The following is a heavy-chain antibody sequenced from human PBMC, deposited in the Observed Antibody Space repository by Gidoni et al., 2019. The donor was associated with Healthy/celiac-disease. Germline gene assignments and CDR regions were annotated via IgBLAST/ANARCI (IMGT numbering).Heavy chain of an antibody. D-gene: IGHD6-19*01. CDR1: GFTFSSYG. CDR3: AKDSGIAVAGREFDY. Sequence: QVQLVESGGGVVQPGRSLRLSCAASGFTFSSYGMHWVRQAPGKGREWVAVISYDGSNKYYADSVKGRFTISRDNSKNTLYLQMNSLRAEDTAVYYCAKDSGIAVAGREFDYWGQGTLVTVSS. J-gene: IGHJ4*02. CDR2: ISYDGSNK. V-gene: IGHV3-30*18.